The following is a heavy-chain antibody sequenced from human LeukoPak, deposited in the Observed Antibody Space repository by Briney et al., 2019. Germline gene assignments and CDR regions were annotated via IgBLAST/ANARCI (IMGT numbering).Heavy chain of an antibody. CDR3: ARHRPGAVAGNFDY. J-gene: IGHJ4*02. D-gene: IGHD6-19*01. Sequence: SETLSLTCTVSGGSISSSSYYWGWIRQPPGKGLEWIGSIYYSESTYYNPSLKSRVTISVDTSKNQFSLKLSSVTAADTAVYYCARHRPGAVAGNFDYWGQGTLVTVSS. CDR1: GGSISSSSYY. V-gene: IGHV4-39*01. CDR2: IYYSEST.